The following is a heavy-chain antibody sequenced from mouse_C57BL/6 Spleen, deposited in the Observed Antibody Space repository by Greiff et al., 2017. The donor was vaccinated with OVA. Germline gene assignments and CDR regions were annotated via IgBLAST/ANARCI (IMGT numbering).Heavy chain of an antibody. Sequence: DVHLVESGGGLVKPGGSLKLSCAASGFTFSSYAMSWVRQTPEKRLEWVATISDGGSYTYYPDNVKGRFTISRDNAKNNLYLQMSHLKSEDTAMYYCAREGGITTVVARYFDVWGTGTTVTVSS. V-gene: IGHV5-4*01. D-gene: IGHD1-1*01. CDR1: GFTFSSYA. J-gene: IGHJ1*03. CDR2: ISDGGSYT. CDR3: AREGGITTVVARYFDV.